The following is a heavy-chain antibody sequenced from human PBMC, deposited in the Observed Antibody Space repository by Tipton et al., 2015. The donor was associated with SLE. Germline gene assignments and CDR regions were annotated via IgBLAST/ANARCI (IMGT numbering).Heavy chain of an antibody. V-gene: IGHV4-59*11. Sequence: TLSLTCTVSGGSISSHYWSWIRQPPGKGLEWIGYIYYSGSTNYNPSLKSRVTISVDTSKNQFSLKLSSVTAADTAVYYCARDPNWGSFGYWGQGTLVTVSS. D-gene: IGHD7-27*01. CDR3: ARDPNWGSFGY. J-gene: IGHJ4*02. CDR2: IYYSGST. CDR1: GGSISSHY.